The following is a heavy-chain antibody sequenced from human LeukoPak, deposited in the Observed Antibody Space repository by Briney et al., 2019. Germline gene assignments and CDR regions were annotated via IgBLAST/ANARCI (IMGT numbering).Heavy chain of an antibody. Sequence: GGSLRLSCAASGFTFSSYSMNWVRQAPGKGLEWVSSISSSSSYIYYADSVKGRFTISRDNAKNSLYLQMNSLRVEDTAVYYCAREGIYSGYDPYYFDYWGQGTLVTVSS. CDR3: AREGIYSGYDPYYFDY. CDR2: ISSSSSYI. J-gene: IGHJ4*02. V-gene: IGHV3-21*01. D-gene: IGHD5-12*01. CDR1: GFTFSSYS.